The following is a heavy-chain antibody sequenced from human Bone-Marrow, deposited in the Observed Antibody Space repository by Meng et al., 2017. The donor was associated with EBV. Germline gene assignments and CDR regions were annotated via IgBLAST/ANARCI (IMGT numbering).Heavy chain of an antibody. CDR3: ARATSGWVEIYY. V-gene: IGHV4-34*01. J-gene: IGHJ4*02. D-gene: IGHD6-19*01. Sequence: QRSQRGAGLLEPSETMSLTCAVYGGSFSGYYWSWIRQPPGKGLEWIGEINHSGSTNYNPSLKSRVTISVDTSKNQFSLKLSSVTAADTAVYYCARATSGWVEIYYWGQGTLVTVSS. CDR2: INHSGST. CDR1: GGSFSGYY.